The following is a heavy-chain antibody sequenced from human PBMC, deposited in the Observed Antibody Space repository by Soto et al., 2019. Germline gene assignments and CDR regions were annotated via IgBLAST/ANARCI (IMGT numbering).Heavy chain of an antibody. V-gene: IGHV3-30-3*01. Sequence: QVQLVESGGGVVQPGRSLRLSCAASGFTFSIYAMHWVRQAPGKGLEWVAVISYDGSNKYYADSVKGRFTISRDNSKNTVYLQMNSLIAEDSAVYYCAREYSDGWFDPWGQGTLVTVSS. CDR3: AREYSDGWFDP. J-gene: IGHJ5*02. D-gene: IGHD2-21*01. CDR2: ISYDGSNK. CDR1: GFTFSIYA.